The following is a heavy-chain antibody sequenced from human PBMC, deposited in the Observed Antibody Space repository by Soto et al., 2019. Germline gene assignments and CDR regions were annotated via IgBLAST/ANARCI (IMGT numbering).Heavy chain of an antibody. CDR1: GFTFSSYA. CDR3: AKDVITTVTNFDY. D-gene: IGHD4-17*01. J-gene: IGHJ4*02. V-gene: IGHV3-23*01. Sequence: EVQLLESGGGLVQPGGYLRLSCAASGFTFSSYAMSWVRGAPGKGLEWVSAISGSGGSTYYADSVKGRFTISRDNSNNTLYLQINSLRAEDTAVYYCAKDVITTVTNFDYWGQGTLVTVSS. CDR2: ISGSGGST.